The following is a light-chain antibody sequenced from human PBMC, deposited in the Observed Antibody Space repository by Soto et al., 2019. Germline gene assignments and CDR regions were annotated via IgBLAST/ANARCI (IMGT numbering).Light chain of an antibody. CDR2: AAS. CDR3: LQHNSYPLT. Sequence: DIPMTQSPSSLSASVGDRVTITCRASQDIRNDLGWYQQKLGKAPKRLIYAASSLQGGVPSRFSGSGYGTEFTLTISSLQPEDLATYYCLQHNSYPLTFGQGTRLEIK. V-gene: IGKV1-17*01. J-gene: IGKJ5*01. CDR1: QDIRND.